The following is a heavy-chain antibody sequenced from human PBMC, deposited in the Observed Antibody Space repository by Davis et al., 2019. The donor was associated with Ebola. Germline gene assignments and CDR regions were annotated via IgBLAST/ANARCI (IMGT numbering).Heavy chain of an antibody. CDR1: GFTFRSYS. Sequence: SLNLPCAASGFTFRSYSMNWVRQAPGKGLEWVSYSSSSSSTIYYADSVKGRFTISRDNAKNSLYLQMNSLRDEDTAVYYCARGRPSTVTKGFYFDYWGQGTLVTVSS. V-gene: IGHV3-48*02. CDR3: ARGRPSTVTKGFYFDY. D-gene: IGHD4-17*01. J-gene: IGHJ4*02. CDR2: SSSSSSTI.